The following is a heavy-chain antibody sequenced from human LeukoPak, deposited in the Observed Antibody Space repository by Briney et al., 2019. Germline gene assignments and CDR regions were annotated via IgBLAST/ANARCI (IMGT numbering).Heavy chain of an antibody. J-gene: IGHJ4*02. D-gene: IGHD6-13*01. CDR2: INHSGSP. Sequence: SETLSLTCAVYGGSFSDYYWSWIRQPPGKGLEWIGEINHSGSPNYNPSLKSRVTISVDTSKNQFSLKLSSVTAADTAVYYCARGRWYGTKNYFDYWGQGTLVTVSS. CDR1: GGSFSDYY. CDR3: ARGRWYGTKNYFDY. V-gene: IGHV4-34*01.